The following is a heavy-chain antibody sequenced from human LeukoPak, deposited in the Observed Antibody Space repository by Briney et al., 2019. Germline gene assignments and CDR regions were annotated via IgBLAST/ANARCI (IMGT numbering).Heavy chain of an antibody. CDR2: INHSGST. CDR3: ARGDCSGGSCYTSYNWFDP. V-gene: IGHV4-34*01. D-gene: IGHD2-15*01. CDR1: GGSFSGYY. J-gene: IGHJ5*02. Sequence: SETLSLTCAVYGGSFSGYYWSWIRQPPGKGLEWMGEINHSGSTNYNPSLKSRVTISVDTSKNQFSLKLSSVTAADTAVYYCARGDCSGGSCYTSYNWFDPWGQGTLVTVSS.